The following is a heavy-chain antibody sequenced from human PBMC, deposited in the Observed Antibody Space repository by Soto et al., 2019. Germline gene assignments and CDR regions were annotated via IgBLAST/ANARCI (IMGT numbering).Heavy chain of an antibody. CDR3: ASRCNRSSWYYYYYYGMDV. D-gene: IGHD6-13*01. J-gene: IGHJ6*02. CDR1: GFTFSSYS. V-gene: IGHV3-21*01. CDR2: ISSSSSYI. Sequence: EVQLVESGGGLVKPGGSLRLSCAASGFTFSSYSMNWVRQAPGKGLEWVSSISSSSSYIYYADSVKGRFTISRDNAKNXLXRQRNSLRAEDTAVYYCASRCNRSSWYYYYYYGMDVWGQGTTVTVSS.